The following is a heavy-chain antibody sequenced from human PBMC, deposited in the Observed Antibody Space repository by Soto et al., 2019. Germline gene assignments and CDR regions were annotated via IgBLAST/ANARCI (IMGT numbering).Heavy chain of an antibody. CDR3: ARGKIIGP. J-gene: IGHJ5*02. CDR2: IYYSGST. CDR1: VSSICSGGYY. V-gene: IGHV4-30-4*02. D-gene: IGHD3-3*01. Sequence: SETLSLTCTFPVSSICSGGYYWIWIRQHPGEGLEWIGYIYYSGSTSYNPSLKSRVTMSIDTSKNQFSLKLRSVTAADTAVYYCARGKIIGPWGQGTLVTVSS.